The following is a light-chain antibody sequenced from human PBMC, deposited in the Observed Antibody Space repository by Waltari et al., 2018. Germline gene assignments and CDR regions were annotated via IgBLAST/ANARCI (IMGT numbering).Light chain of an antibody. CDR2: EVN. CDR3: SSFAGSGRVV. V-gene: IGLV2-23*02. Sequence: QSVLTQSASVSGSPGQSVTFSCTGTTSDVGNYDLVSWYQQRPGEAPKLMVYEVNKRPSRVSSLFSGSKSGNTASLTISGLQAEDEGDYYCSSFAGSGRVVFGGGTKVTVL. CDR1: TSDVGNYDL. J-gene: IGLJ3*02.